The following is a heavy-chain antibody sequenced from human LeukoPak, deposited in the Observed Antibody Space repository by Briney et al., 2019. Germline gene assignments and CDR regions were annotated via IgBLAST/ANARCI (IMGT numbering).Heavy chain of an antibody. CDR3: VRGGGAFDI. J-gene: IGHJ3*02. CDR1: GFTFSTYW. CDR2: IKYDGSEQ. Sequence: GGSPRLSCAASGFTFSTYWLTWVRQAPGKGLEWVANIKYDGSEQYYVDSVKGRFTISRDNVKNSLSLQMNSLRVEDTAVYYCVRGGGAFDIWGQGTMVTVSS. V-gene: IGHV3-7*05. D-gene: IGHD5-12*01.